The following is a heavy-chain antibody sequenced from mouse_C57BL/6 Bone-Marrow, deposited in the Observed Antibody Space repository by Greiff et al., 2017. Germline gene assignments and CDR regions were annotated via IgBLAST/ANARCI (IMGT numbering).Heavy chain of an antibody. D-gene: IGHD2-1*01. Sequence: EVQLQQSGPELVKPGASVKISCKASGYTFTDYYMNWVKQSHGKSLEWIGDINPNNGGTSYNQKFKGKATLTVDKSSSTAYMELRSLTSEDSAVYYCARGGNYVCFDYGGQGTTLTVSS. CDR2: INPNNGGT. CDR1: GYTFTDYY. V-gene: IGHV1-26*01. CDR3: ARGGNYVCFDY. J-gene: IGHJ2*01.